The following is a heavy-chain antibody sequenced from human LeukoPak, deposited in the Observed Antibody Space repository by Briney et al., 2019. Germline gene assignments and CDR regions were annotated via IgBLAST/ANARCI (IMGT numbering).Heavy chain of an antibody. V-gene: IGHV4-39*07. CDR3: ARDQSRWYGGYPQDAFDI. CDR2: IYYSGST. Sequence: SETLSLTCTVSCGSISSSSYYWGWIRQPPGKGLGWIGSIYYSGSTYYNPSLKSRVTISVDTSKNQFSLKLSSVTAADTAVYYCARDQSRWYGGYPQDAFDIWGQGTMVTVSS. CDR1: CGSISSSSYY. J-gene: IGHJ3*02. D-gene: IGHD4-23*01.